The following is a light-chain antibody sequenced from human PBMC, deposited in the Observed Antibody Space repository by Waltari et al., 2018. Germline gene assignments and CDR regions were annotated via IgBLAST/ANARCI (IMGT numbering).Light chain of an antibody. J-gene: IGKJ1*01. CDR1: ESVSRA. CDR3: QHYLRLPVT. Sequence: EIVLTQSPGTLSLSVGERATVSCRASESVSRALAWYQQKPGQAPRLLIYGASTRATGSPDRFSGSGPGTDFSLTISRLEPDDFAVYYCQHYLRLPVTFGQGTTVEI. CDR2: GAS. V-gene: IGKV3-20*01.